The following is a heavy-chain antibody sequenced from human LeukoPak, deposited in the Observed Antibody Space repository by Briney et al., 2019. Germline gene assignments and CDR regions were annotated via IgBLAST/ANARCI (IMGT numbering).Heavy chain of an antibody. CDR1: GFTFSSYS. Sequence: GGSLRLSCAASGFTFSSYSMNWVRQAPGEGLEWVSSITSSSSYIYYADSVKGRFTISRDNAKNSLYLQMNSLRAEDTAVYYCARDHVKWLRFGSPYNWFDPWGQGTLVTVSS. J-gene: IGHJ5*02. CDR3: ARDHVKWLRFGSPYNWFDP. V-gene: IGHV3-21*01. CDR2: ITSSSSYI. D-gene: IGHD5-12*01.